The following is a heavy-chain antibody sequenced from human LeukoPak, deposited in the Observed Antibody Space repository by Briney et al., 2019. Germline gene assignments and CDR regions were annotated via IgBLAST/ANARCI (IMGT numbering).Heavy chain of an antibody. CDR2: IYPGDSDT. CDR1: GYSFTSYW. Sequence: GESLKISCKGSGYSFTSYWIGWVRQMPGKGLEWMGIIYPGDSDTRYSPSFQGQVTISADRSISAAYLQWSSLKASDTAMYYCARQKVEMAVNWFDPWGQGTLVTVSS. D-gene: IGHD5-24*01. CDR3: ARQKVEMAVNWFDP. V-gene: IGHV5-51*01. J-gene: IGHJ5*02.